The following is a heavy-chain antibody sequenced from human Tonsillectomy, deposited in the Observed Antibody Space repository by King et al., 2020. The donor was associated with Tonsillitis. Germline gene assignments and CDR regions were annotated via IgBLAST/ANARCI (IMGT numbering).Heavy chain of an antibody. CDR3: ARVAGARNWFDP. V-gene: IGHV4-38-2*02. Sequence: VQLQESGPGLVKPSETLSLTCTVSGYSISSGYYWGWIRQPPGKGLEWIGSIHHSGSTYYNPSLKSRVTISVDTSKNQFSLKLSSVTAADTAVYYCARVAGARNWFDPWGQGTLVTVSS. CDR2: IHHSGST. J-gene: IGHJ5*02. D-gene: IGHD1-26*01. CDR1: GYSISSGYY.